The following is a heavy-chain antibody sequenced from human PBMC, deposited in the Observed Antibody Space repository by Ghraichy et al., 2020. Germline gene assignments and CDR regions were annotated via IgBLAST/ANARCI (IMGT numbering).Heavy chain of an antibody. CDR3: TRDPGWYYGMAV. V-gene: IGHV3-7*01. D-gene: IGHD2-15*01. CDR2: IKLDGSEK. Sequence: GESLHISCAASGFTSNSYWMNWVRQAPGKGLEWVANIKLDGSEKYYVDSVRGRFTISRDNANNSLYLQMSSLRAEDTAVYYCTRDPGWYYGMAVWGQGTTVTVSS. CDR1: GFTSNSYW. J-gene: IGHJ6*02.